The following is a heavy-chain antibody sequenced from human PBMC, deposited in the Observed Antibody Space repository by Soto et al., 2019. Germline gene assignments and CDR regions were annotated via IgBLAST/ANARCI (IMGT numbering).Heavy chain of an antibody. J-gene: IGHJ4*02. CDR2: ISCSRGRT. V-gene: IGHV3-23*01. Sequence: RHPWPAAEGKCGDYGSRRIIQKTGKGLEWVSSISCSRGRTYYADSVKGRFTISRDNSKNTLYLQMNSLRAEDTAVYYCAKDLNDILTGYLDYWGQGTLVLVSS. D-gene: IGHD3-9*01. CDR1: EGKCGDYG. CDR3: AKDLNDILTGYLDY.